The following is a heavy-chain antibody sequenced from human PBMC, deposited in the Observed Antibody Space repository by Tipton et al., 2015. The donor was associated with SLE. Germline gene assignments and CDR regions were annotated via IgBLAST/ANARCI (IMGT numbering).Heavy chain of an antibody. CDR2: IYHSGST. CDR3: ARDYPQDAVATIPGLYYFDY. V-gene: IGHV4-38-2*02. CDR1: GYSISSGYY. D-gene: IGHD5-12*01. Sequence: TLSLTCAVSGYSISSGYYWGWIRQPPGKGLEWIGSIYHSGSTYYNPSLKSRVTISVDTSKNQFSLKLSSVTAADTAVYYCARDYPQDAVATIPGLYYFDYWGQGTLVTVSS. J-gene: IGHJ4*02.